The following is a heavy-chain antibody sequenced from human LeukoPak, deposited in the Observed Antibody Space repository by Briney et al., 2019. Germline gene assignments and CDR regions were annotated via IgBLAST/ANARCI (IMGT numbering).Heavy chain of an antibody. Sequence: SQTLSLTCDISGDTVSSNSAAWNWIGQSPSRGLEWLGRTYYRSKWYYDYAVSVKSRITISPDTSKNQFSLQLNSVTADDTAVYYCARGFALDFWGQGTMVTVSS. J-gene: IGHJ3*01. CDR2: TYYRSKWYY. V-gene: IGHV6-1*01. CDR1: GDTVSSNSAA. CDR3: ARGFALDF.